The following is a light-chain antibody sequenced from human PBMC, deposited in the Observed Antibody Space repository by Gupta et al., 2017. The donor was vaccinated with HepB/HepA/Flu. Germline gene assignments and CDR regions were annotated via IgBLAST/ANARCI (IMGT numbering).Light chain of an antibody. CDR2: GAS. V-gene: IGKV3-20*01. Sequence: EIVLTQSPGTLSSSPGERATLSCRASQSIRSTYLTWYQQKPGQAPRLLIYGASNRATGIPDRFSGSGSGTDFTLTISRLEPEDFAVYYCQHFDSTPFTFGPGTKVDIK. CDR1: QSIRSTY. CDR3: QHFDSTPFT. J-gene: IGKJ3*01.